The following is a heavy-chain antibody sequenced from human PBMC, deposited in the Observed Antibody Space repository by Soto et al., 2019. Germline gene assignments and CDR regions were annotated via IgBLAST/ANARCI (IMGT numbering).Heavy chain of an antibody. J-gene: IGHJ4*02. CDR1: GFTISSYG. D-gene: IGHD3-22*01. CDR2: ISYDGSNK. Sequence: GGSLRLSCAASGFTISSYGMHWVRQAPGKGLEWVAVISYDGSNKYYADSVKGRFTISRDNSKNTLYLQMNSLRAEDTAVYYCAKVHYYDSSGYLDYWGQGTLVNVSS. CDR3: AKVHYYDSSGYLDY. V-gene: IGHV3-30*18.